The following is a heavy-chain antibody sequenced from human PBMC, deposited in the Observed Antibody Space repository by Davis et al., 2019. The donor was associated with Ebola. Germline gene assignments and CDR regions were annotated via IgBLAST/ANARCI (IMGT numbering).Heavy chain of an antibody. CDR3: ARGRLGVCGYRLCSAFDI. J-gene: IGHJ3*02. V-gene: IGHV4-31*03. Sequence: MPSETLSLTCTVSGGFVSSGGYYWSWIRQHPGKGLEWIGYIYDSGSTYYNPSLKSRVTISVDTSKNQFSLKLSSVTAADTAVYYCARGRLGVCGYRLCSAFDIWGQGTMVTVSS. D-gene: IGHD5-18*01. CDR1: GGFVSSGGYY. CDR2: IYDSGST.